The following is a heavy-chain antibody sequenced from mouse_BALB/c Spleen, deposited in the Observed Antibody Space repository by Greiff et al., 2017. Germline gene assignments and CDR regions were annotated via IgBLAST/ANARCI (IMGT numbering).Heavy chain of an antibody. J-gene: IGHJ4*01. CDR1: GYTFTRYY. Sequence: QVQLQQSGPELVKPGASVRISCKASGYTFTRYYIHWVKQRPGQGLEWIGWIYPGNVNTKYNEKFKGKATLTADKSSSTAYMQLSSLTSEDSAVYFCARGDDYDVAMDYWGQGTSVTVSS. CDR3: ARGDDYDVAMDY. V-gene: IGHV1S56*01. CDR2: IYPGNVNT. D-gene: IGHD2-4*01.